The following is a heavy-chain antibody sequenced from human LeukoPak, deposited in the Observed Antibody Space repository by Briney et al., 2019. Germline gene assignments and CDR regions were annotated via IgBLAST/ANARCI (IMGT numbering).Heavy chain of an antibody. V-gene: IGHV1-69*01. CDR3: ARTAVAGTPVPYYFDY. J-gene: IGHJ4*02. CDR2: IIPIFGTA. CDR1: GGTFSSYA. D-gene: IGHD6-19*01. Sequence: AASVTVSCKASGGTFSSYAISWVRQAPGQGLEWMGGIIPIFGTANYAQKFQGRVTITADESTSTAYMELSSLRSEDTAVYYCARTAVAGTPVPYYFDYWGQGTLVTVSS.